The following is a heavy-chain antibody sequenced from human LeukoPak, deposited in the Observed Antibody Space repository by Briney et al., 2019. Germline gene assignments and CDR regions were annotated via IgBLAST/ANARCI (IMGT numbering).Heavy chain of an antibody. D-gene: IGHD5-12*01. CDR2: MNPNSGNT. CDR1: GYTFTSCD. Sequence: ASVKVSCKASGYTFTSCDINWVRQATGQGLEWMGWMNPNSGNTGYAQKFQGRVTMTRNTSISTAYMELSSLRSEDTAVYYCARSGSRRGYSGYDGGWFDPWGQGTLVTVSS. V-gene: IGHV1-8*01. CDR3: ARSGSRRGYSGYDGGWFDP. J-gene: IGHJ5*02.